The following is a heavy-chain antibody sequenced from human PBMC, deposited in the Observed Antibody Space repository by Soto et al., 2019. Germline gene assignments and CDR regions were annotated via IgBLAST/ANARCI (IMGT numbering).Heavy chain of an antibody. V-gene: IGHV4-30-2*01. CDR3: ARSSSSWSPFAS. CDR1: GGSISSGGYS. Sequence: SETLSLTCAVSGGSISSGGYSWSWIRQPPGKGLEWIGYIYHSGSTYYNPSLKSRVTISVDRSKNQFSLKLSSVTAADTAVYYCARSSSSWSPFASWGQGTLVTVSS. J-gene: IGHJ5*01. CDR2: IYHSGST. D-gene: IGHD6-13*01.